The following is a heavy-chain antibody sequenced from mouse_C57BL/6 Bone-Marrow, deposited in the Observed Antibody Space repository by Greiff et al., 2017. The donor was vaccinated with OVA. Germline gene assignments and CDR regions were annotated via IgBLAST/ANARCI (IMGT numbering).Heavy chain of an antibody. CDR1: GYTFTGYW. CDR2: ILPGSGIT. D-gene: IGHD2-1*01. J-gene: IGHJ3*01. Sequence: VQLQQSGAELMKPGASVKLSCKATGYTFTGYWIEWVKQRPGHGLEWIGEILPGSGITNYNEKFKGMATFTADTSSNTAYMQLSSLTTEDSAVYVCAREGLRGNRAWYACWGQGALVAVSA. CDR3: AREGLRGNRAWYAC. V-gene: IGHV1-9*01.